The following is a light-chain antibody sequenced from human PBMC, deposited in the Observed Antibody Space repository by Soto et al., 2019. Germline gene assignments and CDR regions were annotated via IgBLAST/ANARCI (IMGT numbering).Light chain of an antibody. CDR2: KVS. J-gene: IGKJ1*01. Sequence: DVVMTQSPLSLPVAFGRPASISCRSTQSLVYSDGNTYLNWFXQRQGQPPRXLIYKVSHRDSGVPDRFSGSVSGTDLTLKISRVEADDVGIYDCMQGTHWPQTFGQGTKVDIK. CDR3: MQGTHWPQT. V-gene: IGKV2-30*01. CDR1: QSLVYSDGNTY.